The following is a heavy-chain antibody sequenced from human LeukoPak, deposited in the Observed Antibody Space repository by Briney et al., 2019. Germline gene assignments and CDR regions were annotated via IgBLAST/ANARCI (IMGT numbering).Heavy chain of an antibody. CDR1: GFTFSSYS. D-gene: IGHD6-19*01. V-gene: IGHV3-21*01. Sequence: PGGSLRLSCAASGFTFSSYSMNWVRQAPGKGLEWVSSISSSSSYIYYADSVKGRFTISRDNAKNSLYLQMNSLRAEDTAVYYCAGDRESSGWYEVLDAFDIWGQGTMVTVSS. CDR2: ISSSSSYI. CDR3: AGDRESSGWYEVLDAFDI. J-gene: IGHJ3*02.